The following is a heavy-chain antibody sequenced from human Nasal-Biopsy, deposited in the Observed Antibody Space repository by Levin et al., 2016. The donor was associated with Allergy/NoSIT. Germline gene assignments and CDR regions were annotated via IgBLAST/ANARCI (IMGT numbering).Heavy chain of an antibody. J-gene: IGHJ6*02. CDR1: GYAFDDYY. V-gene: IGHV5-51*01. D-gene: IGHD1-26*01. Sequence: GESLKISCSAYGYAFDDYYIGWVRQMPGKGLEWVAIIHPGDSDVRYGPSFEGPMSPVTADKYINTAYLHWSSLQPSDTATYYCARQRALDVWGPGTTVIVSS. CDR2: IHPGDSDV. CDR3: ARQRALDV.